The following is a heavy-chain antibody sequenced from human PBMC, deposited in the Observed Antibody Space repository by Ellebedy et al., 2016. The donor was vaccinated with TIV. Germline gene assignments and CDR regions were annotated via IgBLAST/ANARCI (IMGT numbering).Heavy chain of an antibody. J-gene: IGHJ4*02. V-gene: IGHV3-7*03. D-gene: IGHD4/OR15-4a*01. CDR3: ARGTKALL. CDR2: IKEDGSEA. Sequence: GESLKISCAASGFTFSGYWMSWVRQAPGKGLEWVANIKEDGSEAYYVDSVKGRFTISRDNAKNSLYLQMSNLRAEDTAMYYCARGTKALLWGQGSLVTVSS. CDR1: GFTFSGYW.